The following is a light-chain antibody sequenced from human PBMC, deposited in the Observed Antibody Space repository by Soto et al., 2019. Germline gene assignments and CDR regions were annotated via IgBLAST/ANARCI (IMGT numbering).Light chain of an antibody. CDR1: SSNIGSHP. CDR3: ASWDNSLNGLYV. J-gene: IGLJ1*01. Sequence: LTHPPSASGTPGQRVTISCSGSSSNIGSHPVNWYQQLPGTAPKLLLYGDNQRPSGVPDRFSASKSGASASLAISGLQSEDEATYYCASWDNSLNGLYVFGAGTKVTVL. CDR2: GDN. V-gene: IGLV1-44*01.